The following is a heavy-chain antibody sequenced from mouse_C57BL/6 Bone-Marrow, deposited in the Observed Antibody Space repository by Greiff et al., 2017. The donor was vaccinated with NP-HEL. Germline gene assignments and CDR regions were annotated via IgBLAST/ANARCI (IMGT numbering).Heavy chain of an antibody. CDR1: GFTFSDYY. CDR2: INYDGSST. D-gene: IGHD2-4*01. Sequence: EVMLVESEGGLVQPGSSMKLSCTASGFTFSDYYMAWVRQVPEKGLEWVANINYDGSSTYYLDSLKSRFIISRDNAKNILYLQMSSLKSEDTATYYCARDGGMITNYFDYWGQGTSVTVSS. CDR3: ARDGGMITNYFDY. J-gene: IGHJ4*01. V-gene: IGHV5-16*01.